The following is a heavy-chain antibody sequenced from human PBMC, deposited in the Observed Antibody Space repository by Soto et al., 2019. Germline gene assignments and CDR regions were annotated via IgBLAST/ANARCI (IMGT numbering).Heavy chain of an antibody. V-gene: IGHV4-31*03. CDR3: ARATGALRSRNCDY. Sequence: KTSETLSLTCSVSGGSISTVGHYWTWIRQPPGKGLEWIGSVYHTGSTYYSKSLRSRLTISIDTSQNEFSLRLNSVTAADTAVYYCARATGALRSRNCDYWGPGRLVTVSS. D-gene: IGHD7-27*01. J-gene: IGHJ4*02. CDR1: GGSISTVGHY. CDR2: VYHTGST.